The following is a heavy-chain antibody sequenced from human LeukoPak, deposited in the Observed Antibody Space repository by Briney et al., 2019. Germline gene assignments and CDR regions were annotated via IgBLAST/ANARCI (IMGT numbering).Heavy chain of an antibody. Sequence: SETLSLTCTVSGGSIRSYYWSWIRQPPGKGLEWIGYIYYSGSTNYNPSLKSRVTISVDTSKNQFSLKLSSVTAADTAVYYCARAYCGGDCYLLDYWGQGTLVTVSS. CDR2: IYYSGST. V-gene: IGHV4-59*12. CDR1: GGSIRSYY. J-gene: IGHJ4*02. CDR3: ARAYCGGDCYLLDY. D-gene: IGHD2-21*01.